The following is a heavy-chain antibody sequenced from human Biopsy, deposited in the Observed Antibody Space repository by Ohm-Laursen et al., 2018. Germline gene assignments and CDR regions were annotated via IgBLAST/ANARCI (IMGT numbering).Heavy chain of an antibody. CDR1: GGSISSYY. D-gene: IGHD2-15*01. Sequence: TLSLTCTVSGGSISSYYWSWIRQPPGKGLECIGYIYYSGSTNYSPSLKSRVTMSVDTSKNQFSLKLSSVTAADTAVYYCARRGSGGRSFDHWGQGTLVTVSS. CDR3: ARRGSGGRSFDH. V-gene: IGHV4-59*08. CDR2: IYYSGST. J-gene: IGHJ4*02.